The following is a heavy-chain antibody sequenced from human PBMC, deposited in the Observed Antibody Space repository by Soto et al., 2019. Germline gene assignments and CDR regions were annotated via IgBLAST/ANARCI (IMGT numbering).Heavy chain of an antibody. CDR1: GGSISSSNW. J-gene: IGHJ4*02. V-gene: IGHV4-4*02. CDR3: ARSYYFDY. Sequence: SETLSLTCAVSGGSISSSNWWSWVRQPPGKGLEWIGEIYHSGNTNYNPSLKSRVTISLDKSRNQFSLKLSSVTAADTAVYFCARSYYFDYWGQGTLVTVS. CDR2: IYHSGNT.